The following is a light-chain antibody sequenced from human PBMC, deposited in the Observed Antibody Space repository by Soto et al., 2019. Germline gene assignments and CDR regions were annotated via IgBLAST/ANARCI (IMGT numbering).Light chain of an antibody. J-gene: IGLJ1*01. CDR2: DVV. Sequence: VLTQPASVSASPGQSITISCTGTSSDVGGFNSVSWYQLRPGTAPKLILYDVVDRPSGVSYRFSGSKSGNTASLTISGLQAADEADYFCSSYTSTMTNVFGSGTKVTVL. V-gene: IGLV2-14*03. CDR1: SSDVGGFNS. CDR3: SSYTSTMTNV.